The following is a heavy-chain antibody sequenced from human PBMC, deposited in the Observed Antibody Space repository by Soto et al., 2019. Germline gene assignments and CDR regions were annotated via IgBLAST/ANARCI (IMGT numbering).Heavy chain of an antibody. V-gene: IGHV4-34*01. D-gene: IGHD6-13*01. CDR1: GGAFGVYY. CDR2: INHIGST. CDR3: GNTPGGQQLVG. J-gene: IGHJ4*02. Sequence: SDTLSLTCAVDGGAFGVYYWSWIRQPPVKGLERIGEINHIGSTNYNPPIKRRVPISVDTSKNQFSLKLSSVTAADTAVYYCGNTPGGQQLVGWGQGTLVTVSS.